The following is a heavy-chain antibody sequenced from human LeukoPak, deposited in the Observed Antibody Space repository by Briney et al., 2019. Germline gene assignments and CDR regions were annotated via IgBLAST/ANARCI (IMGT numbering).Heavy chain of an antibody. J-gene: IGHJ4*02. CDR3: ARDRLRDYDFWSGYPNFDY. V-gene: IGHV3-21*01. D-gene: IGHD3-3*01. CDR1: GFTFSSYS. Sequence: GGSLRLSCAASGFTFSSYSMNWVRQAPGKGLEWVSSISSSSIYIYYADSVKGRFTISRDNAKNSLYLQMNSLRAEDTAVYYCARDRLRDYDFWSGYPNFDYWGQGTLVTVSS. CDR2: ISSSSIYI.